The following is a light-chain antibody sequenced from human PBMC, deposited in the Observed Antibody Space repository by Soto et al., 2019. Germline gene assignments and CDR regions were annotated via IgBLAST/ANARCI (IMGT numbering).Light chain of an antibody. J-gene: IGLJ1*01. CDR1: TSNIGINY. CDR3: ATWDSSLRAYV. Sequence: QYVLTQPPSVSAAPGQKVTISCSGSTSNIGINYVSWYQHLPGAAPKLLIYDYNRRPSGIPDRFSGSRSGTLATLGITGLQTGDEADYYCATWDSSLRAYVFGAGTKVTVL. CDR2: DYN. V-gene: IGLV1-51*01.